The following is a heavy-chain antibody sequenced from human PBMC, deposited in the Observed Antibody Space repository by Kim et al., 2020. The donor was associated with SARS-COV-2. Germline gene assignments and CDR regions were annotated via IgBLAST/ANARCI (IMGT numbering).Heavy chain of an antibody. CDR3: AGRIVVVPAATETTYAFDV. CDR2: IYYSGST. V-gene: IGHV4-39*01. D-gene: IGHD2-2*01. CDR1: GGSISSSSYY. Sequence: SETLSLTCTVSGGSISSSSYYWGWIRQPPGKGLEWIGSIYYSGSTYYNPSLKSRVTISVDTSKNQFFLKLSTVTAADTAVYYCAGRIVVVPAATETTYAFDVWGQGAMVTVSS. J-gene: IGHJ3*01.